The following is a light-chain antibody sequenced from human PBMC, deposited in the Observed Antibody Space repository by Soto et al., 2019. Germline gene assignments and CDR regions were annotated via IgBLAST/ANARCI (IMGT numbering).Light chain of an antibody. CDR1: ESVHKW. J-gene: IGKJ1*01. Sequence: DIQMTQSPPALSASVGDRVTITCRASESVHKWLAWYQQKVGKAPKVLIYDASTLETGVPSRFSGSGSGTEFALTISSLQPNDSATYFCQQCHGSSLTFAQGTKVDIK. CDR3: QQCHGSSLT. V-gene: IGKV1-5*01. CDR2: DAS.